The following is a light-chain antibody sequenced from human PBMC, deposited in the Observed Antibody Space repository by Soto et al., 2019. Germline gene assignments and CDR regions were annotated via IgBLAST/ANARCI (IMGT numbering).Light chain of an antibody. CDR3: CSYAGSPRYV. Sequence: QSALTQPRSVSGSPGQSVTISCTGTSSDVGGYNYVSWYQQHPGKAPTVMIYDVSERPSGVPDRFSGSNSGNTASLTISGLQAEDEADYYCCSYAGSPRYVFGTGTKLTVL. J-gene: IGLJ1*01. V-gene: IGLV2-11*01. CDR2: DVS. CDR1: SSDVGGYNY.